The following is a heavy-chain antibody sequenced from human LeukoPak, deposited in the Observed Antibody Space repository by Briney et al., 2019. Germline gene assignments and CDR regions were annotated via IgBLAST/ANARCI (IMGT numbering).Heavy chain of an antibody. V-gene: IGHV1-69*06. D-gene: IGHD1-1*01. Sequence: SVTVSCKASGGSLRRYVFAWVRQAPGQGLEWMGGIMPVLDTGSYAQGFQGRVTITADRSTSTAYMELRSLRPEDTALYYCAARDNGNDLLSYHGMDVWGNRTTVTVSS. CDR2: IMPVLDTG. CDR3: AARDNGNDLLSYHGMDV. J-gene: IGHJ6*04. CDR1: GGSLRRYV.